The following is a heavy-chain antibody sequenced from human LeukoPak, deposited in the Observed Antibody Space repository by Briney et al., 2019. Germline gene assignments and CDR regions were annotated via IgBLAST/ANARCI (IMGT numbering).Heavy chain of an antibody. CDR2: IKHSGST. V-gene: IGHV4-34*01. CDR3: ARATYYYGSGSYYTPTPYYYYMAV. J-gene: IGHJ6*03. D-gene: IGHD3-10*01. Sequence: KPSETLSLTCALYGGSFSGYYWSWLRQPPGKGLEWIGEIKHSGSTNYNPSLKSRVTISVDTSKKQFSLTLCSLTASDTAVYYCARATYYYGSGSYYTPTPYYYYMAVWGKGTTVTVYS. CDR1: GGSFSGYY.